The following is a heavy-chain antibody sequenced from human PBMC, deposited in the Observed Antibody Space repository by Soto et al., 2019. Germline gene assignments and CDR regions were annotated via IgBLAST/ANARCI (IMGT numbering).Heavy chain of an antibody. V-gene: IGHV4-30-4*01. CDR1: GGSISSGDYY. CDR2: IYYSGST. D-gene: IGHD4-17*01. J-gene: IGHJ6*02. Sequence: QVQLQESGPGLVKPSQTLSLTCTVSGGSISSGDYYWSWIRQPPGKGLEWIGYIYYSGSTYYNPSHKSRVTISVDTSKNQFSLKVSSVTAADTAVYYCAGDRDYGDYSGYYYYGMDVWGQGTTVTVSS. CDR3: AGDRDYGDYSGYYYYGMDV.